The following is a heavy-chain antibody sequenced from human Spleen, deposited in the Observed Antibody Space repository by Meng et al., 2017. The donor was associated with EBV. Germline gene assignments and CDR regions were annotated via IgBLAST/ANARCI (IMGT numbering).Heavy chain of an antibody. J-gene: IGHJ4*02. CDR2: MNPNSSNT. Sequence: QVQLVQSGADVKKPGASVKVSCKASGYTFTSYDINWVRQATRQGLEWMGWMNPNSSNTGYAQKFQGRVTMTRNTSISTAYMELSSLRSEDTAAYNCARGARRRDGYNIDYWGQGTLVTVSS. CDR3: ARGARRRDGYNIDY. CDR1: GYTFTSYD. D-gene: IGHD5-24*01. V-gene: IGHV1-8*01.